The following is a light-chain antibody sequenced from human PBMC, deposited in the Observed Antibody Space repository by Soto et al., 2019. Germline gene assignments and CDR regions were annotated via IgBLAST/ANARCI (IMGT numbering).Light chain of an antibody. CDR2: GNT. J-gene: IGLJ1*01. CDR3: QSYDSSLSVYV. Sequence: QSVLTQPPSVSGAPGQRVTISCTGSSSNIGAGYDVNWYQQLPGTAPKLLIYGNTKRPSGVPDRLSGPKSGTSASLAITGLQAEDEADYYCQSYDSSLSVYVFGTGTKVTVL. V-gene: IGLV1-40*01. CDR1: SSNIGAGYD.